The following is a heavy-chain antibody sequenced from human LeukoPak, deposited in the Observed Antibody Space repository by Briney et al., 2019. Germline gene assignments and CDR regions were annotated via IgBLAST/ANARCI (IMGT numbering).Heavy chain of an antibody. CDR3: ATSSVGTMIVVVITANWYFDL. D-gene: IGHD3-22*01. CDR2: IIPIFGTA. Sequence: SVKVSCKASGGTFSSYAISWVRQAPGQGLEWMGGIIPIFGTANYAQKFQGRVTITADKSTSTAYMELSSLRSEDTAVYYCATSSVGTMIVVVITANWYFDLWGRGTLVTVSS. CDR1: GGTFSSYA. V-gene: IGHV1-69*06. J-gene: IGHJ2*01.